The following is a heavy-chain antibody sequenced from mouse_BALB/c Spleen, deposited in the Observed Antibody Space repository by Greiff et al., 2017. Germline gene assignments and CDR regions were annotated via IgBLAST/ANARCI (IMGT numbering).Heavy chain of an antibody. Sequence: QVQLKQSGAELVKPGASVKLSCKASGYTFTSYYMYWVKQRPGQGLEWIGEINPSNGGTNFNEKFKSKATLTVDKSSSTAYMQLSSLTSEDSAVYYCTRTYYGSPYFDYWGQGTTLTVSS. CDR2: INPSNGGT. J-gene: IGHJ2*01. CDR3: TRTYYGSPYFDY. CDR1: GYTFTSYY. D-gene: IGHD1-1*01. V-gene: IGHV1S81*02.